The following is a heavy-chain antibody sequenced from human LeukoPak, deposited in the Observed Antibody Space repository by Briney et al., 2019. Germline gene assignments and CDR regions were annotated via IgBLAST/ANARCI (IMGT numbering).Heavy chain of an antibody. V-gene: IGHV3-49*03. J-gene: IGHJ4*02. CDR3: AKGQRSVVAVNYFDF. Sequence: GGSLRLSCTASGFTFGDYAMSWFRQAPGKGLEWVGFIRSKAYGGTTEYAASVKGRFTISRDDSKSIAYLQMNSLRAEDTAVYYCAKGQRSVVAVNYFDFWGQGTLVTVSS. D-gene: IGHD2-15*01. CDR1: GFTFGDYA. CDR2: IRSKAYGGTT.